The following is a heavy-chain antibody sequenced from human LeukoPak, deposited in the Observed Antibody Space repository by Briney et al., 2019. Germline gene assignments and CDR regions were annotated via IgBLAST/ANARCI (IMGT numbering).Heavy chain of an antibody. D-gene: IGHD3-22*01. CDR1: GGTFSSYA. CDR2: IIPIFGTA. J-gene: IGHJ4*02. CDR3: ARESGYYYDSSGFFDY. V-gene: IGHV1-69*06. Sequence: GASVKVSCKASGGTFSSYAISWVRQAPGQGLEWMGGIIPIFGTANYAQKFQGRVTITADKSTSTAYMELSSLRSEDTAVYYCARESGYYYDSSGFFDYWGQGTLVTVSS.